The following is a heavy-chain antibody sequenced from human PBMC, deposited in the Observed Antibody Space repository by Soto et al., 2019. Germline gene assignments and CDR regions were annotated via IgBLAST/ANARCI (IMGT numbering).Heavy chain of an antibody. Sequence: VASVKVSCKASGYTFTSYGISWVRQAPGQGLEWMGWISAYNGNTNYAQKLQSRVTMTTDTSTSTAYMELRSLRSDDTAVYYCASGYYYGSGSSAVDAFDIWGQGTMVTVSS. V-gene: IGHV1-18*01. J-gene: IGHJ3*02. D-gene: IGHD3-10*01. CDR2: ISAYNGNT. CDR1: GYTFTSYG. CDR3: ASGYYYGSGSSAVDAFDI.